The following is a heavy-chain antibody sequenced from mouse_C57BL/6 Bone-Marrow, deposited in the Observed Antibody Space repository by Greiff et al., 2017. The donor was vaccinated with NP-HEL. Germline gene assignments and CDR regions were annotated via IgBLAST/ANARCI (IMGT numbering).Heavy chain of an antibody. Sequence: DVHLVESGEGLVKPGGSLKLSCAASGFTFSSYAMSWVRQTPEKRLEWVAYISSGGDYIYYADTVKGRFTISRDNARNTLYLQMSSLKSEDTAMYYCTRGDGYLDYWGQGTTLTVSS. V-gene: IGHV5-9-1*02. J-gene: IGHJ2*01. CDR3: TRGDGYLDY. CDR1: GFTFSSYA. CDR2: ISSGGDYI. D-gene: IGHD1-1*01.